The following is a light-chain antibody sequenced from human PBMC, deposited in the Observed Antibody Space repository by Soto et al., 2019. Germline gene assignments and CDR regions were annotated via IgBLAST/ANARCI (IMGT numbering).Light chain of an antibody. V-gene: IGLV2-14*01. CDR2: DVS. CDR3: SSYTSSSTRRV. CDR1: SSDVGGYNY. Sequence: QSALTQPASVSGSPGHSRTISCTGTSSDVGGYNYVSWYQQHPGKAPKLMIYDVSNRPSGVSNRFSGSKSGNTASLTISGLQAEDEADYYCSSYTSSSTRRVFGTGTKLNVL. J-gene: IGLJ1*01.